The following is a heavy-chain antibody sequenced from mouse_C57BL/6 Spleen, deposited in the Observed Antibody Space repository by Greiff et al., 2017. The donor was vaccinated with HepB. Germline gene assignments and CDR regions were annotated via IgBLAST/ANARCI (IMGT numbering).Heavy chain of an antibody. CDR2: ISSGGDYI. V-gene: IGHV5-9-1*02. CDR1: GFTFSSYA. D-gene: IGHD5-1-1*01. Sequence: EVKVIESGEGLVKPGGSLKLSCAASGFTFSSYAMSWVRQTPEKRLEWVAYISSGGDYIYYADTVKGRFTISRDNARNTLYLQMSSLKSEDTAMYYCTRDTPWYFDVWGTGTTVTVSS. J-gene: IGHJ1*03. CDR3: TRDTPWYFDV.